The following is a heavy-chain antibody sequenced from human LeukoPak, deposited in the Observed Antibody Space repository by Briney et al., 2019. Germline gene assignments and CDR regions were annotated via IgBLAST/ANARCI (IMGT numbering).Heavy chain of an antibody. CDR1: GGSISSGGYY. J-gene: IGHJ4*02. V-gene: IGHV4-61*08. D-gene: IGHD3-22*01. Sequence: PSETLSLTCTVSGGSISSGGYYWSWIRQHPGKGLEWIGYIYYSGSTYYNPSLKSRVTISVDTSKNQFSLKLSSVTAADTAVYYCARLSRSGYLDYWGQGTLVTVSS. CDR3: ARLSRSGYLDY. CDR2: IYYSGST.